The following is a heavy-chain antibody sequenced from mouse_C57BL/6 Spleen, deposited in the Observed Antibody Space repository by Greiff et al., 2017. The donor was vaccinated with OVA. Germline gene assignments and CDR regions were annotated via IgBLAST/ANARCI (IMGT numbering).Heavy chain of an antibody. J-gene: IGHJ4*01. D-gene: IGHD2-5*01. CDR3: ARHSNQYYYAMDY. Sequence: VQLQQSGPELVKPGASVKISCKASGYAFSSSWMNWVKQRPGKGLEWIGRIYPGGGATNYTGTFKGQATLTADKSSSTAYMQLSSLTAEDSAVYFCARHSNQYYYAMDYWGQGTSVTVSS. CDR1: GYAFSSSW. V-gene: IGHV1-82*01. CDR2: IYPGGGAT.